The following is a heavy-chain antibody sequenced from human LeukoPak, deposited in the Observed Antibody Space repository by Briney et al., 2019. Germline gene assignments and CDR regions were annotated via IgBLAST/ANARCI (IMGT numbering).Heavy chain of an antibody. CDR3: ARGANIVVVPAAYYFDY. J-gene: IGHJ4*02. D-gene: IGHD2-2*01. CDR1: GGSISSYY. CDR2: INHSGST. Sequence: SETLSLTCTVSGGSISSYYWSWIRQPPGKGLEWIGEINHSGSTNYNPSLKSRVTISVDTSKNQFSLKLSSVTAADTAVYYCARGANIVVVPAAYYFDYWGRGTLVTVSS. V-gene: IGHV4-34*01.